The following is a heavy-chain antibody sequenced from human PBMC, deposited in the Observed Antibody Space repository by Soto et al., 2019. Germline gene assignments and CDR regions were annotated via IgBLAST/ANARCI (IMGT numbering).Heavy chain of an antibody. Sequence: PGGSLRLACVSSGFDFRSYEMNWVRQAPGKGLEWVSNIRANDESIYYADSVKGRVSVSRDNAKNSLFLEMNSLRVDDTAVYYCARETLRDAIDIWGQGTMVTVSS. CDR3: ARETLRDAIDI. V-gene: IGHV3-48*03. CDR1: GFDFRSYE. CDR2: IRANDESI. J-gene: IGHJ3*02.